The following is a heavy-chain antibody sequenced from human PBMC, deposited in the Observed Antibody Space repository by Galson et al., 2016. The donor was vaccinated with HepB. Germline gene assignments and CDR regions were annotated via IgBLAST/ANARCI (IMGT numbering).Heavy chain of an antibody. J-gene: IGHJ4*02. Sequence: SLRLSCAASGFTFSNYAMHWVRQAPGKGLEWLTFISYDGLNKFYADSVKGRFTISRDNSKTTLYLQMNILRPEDTAVYYCARDGGGNYYDFYYWGQGTLVTVSS. V-gene: IGHV3-30*04. D-gene: IGHD1-26*01. CDR1: GFTFSNYA. CDR2: ISYDGLNK. CDR3: ARDGGGNYYDFYY.